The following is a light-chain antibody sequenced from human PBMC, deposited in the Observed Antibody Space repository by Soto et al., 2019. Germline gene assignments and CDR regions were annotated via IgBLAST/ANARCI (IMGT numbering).Light chain of an antibody. J-gene: IGLJ2*01. V-gene: IGLV2-14*01. CDR2: DVS. CDR1: SSDVGGYNY. Sequence: ALTQPASVSGSPGQSITISCTGTSSDVGGYNYVSWYQQHPGKAPKLMIYDVSNRPSGVSNRFSGSKSGNTASLTISGLQAEDEADYYCSSYTSSSTLPFGGGTKLTVL. CDR3: SSYTSSSTLP.